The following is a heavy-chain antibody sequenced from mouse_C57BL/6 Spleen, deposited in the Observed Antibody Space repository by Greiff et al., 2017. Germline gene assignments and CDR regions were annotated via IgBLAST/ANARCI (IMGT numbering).Heavy chain of an antibody. D-gene: IGHD2-12*01. V-gene: IGHV1-54*01. CDR3: ARRSLYDYAMDY. CDR1: GYAFTNYL. J-gene: IGHJ4*01. Sequence: QVQLKQSGAELVRPGTSVKVSCKASGYAFTNYLIEWVKQRPGQGLEWIGVINPGSGGTNSNEKFKGKATLTADKSSSTAYMQLSSLTSEDSAVYFCARRSLYDYAMDYWGQGTSVTVSS. CDR2: INPGSGGT.